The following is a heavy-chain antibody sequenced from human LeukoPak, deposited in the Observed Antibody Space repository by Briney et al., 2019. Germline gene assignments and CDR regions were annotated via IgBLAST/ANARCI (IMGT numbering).Heavy chain of an antibody. CDR3: AKDSDGGNSAIDY. D-gene: IGHD4-23*01. J-gene: IGHJ4*02. CDR2: ISRDGTT. CDR1: GFTFSKYD. Sequence: GGSLRLSCAASGFTFSKYDMYWIRQAPGKGLECVSVISRDGTTYYADSVKGRFTISRDNSQNTLSLQMNSLRAADTAVYYCAKDSDGGNSAIDYWGQGTLVTVSS. V-gene: IGHV3-23*01.